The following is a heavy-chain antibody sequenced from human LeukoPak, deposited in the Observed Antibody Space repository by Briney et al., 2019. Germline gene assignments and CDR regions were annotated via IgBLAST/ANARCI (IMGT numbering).Heavy chain of an antibody. V-gene: IGHV3-53*01. CDR2: IYSGGST. CDR3: AKLRLGELSFPGYFDY. D-gene: IGHD3-16*02. Sequence: GGSLRLSCAASGFTVSSNYMSWVRQAPGKGLEWVSVIYSGGSTYYADSVRGRFTISRDNSKNTLYLQMNSLRAEDTAVYYCAKLRLGELSFPGYFDYWGQGTLVTVSS. J-gene: IGHJ4*02. CDR1: GFTVSSNY.